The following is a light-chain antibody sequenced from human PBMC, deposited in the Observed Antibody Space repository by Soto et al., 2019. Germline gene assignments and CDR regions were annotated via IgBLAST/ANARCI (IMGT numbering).Light chain of an antibody. V-gene: IGKV4-1*01. CDR1: QSVLYTSNNKNY. Sequence: DIVMTQSPASLAVSLGERATINCKSSQSVLYTSNNKNYLAWYQQKPRQPPKLLIYWASTRESGVPDRFSGSGSGTDFTLTISSLQAEDVAVYYCQQYYSTPPITFGPGTKVEIK. CDR3: QQYYSTPPIT. J-gene: IGKJ3*01. CDR2: WAS.